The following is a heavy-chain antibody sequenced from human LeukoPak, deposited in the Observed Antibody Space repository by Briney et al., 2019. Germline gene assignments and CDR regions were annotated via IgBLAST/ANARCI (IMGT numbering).Heavy chain of an antibody. J-gene: IGHJ4*02. Sequence: GGSLRLSCAASGLTFSSYSMNWVRQAPGKGLEWVSYISSSSTIYYADSVKGRFTISRDNAKNSLYLQMNSLRAEDTAVYYCTRDGEEWLLPQPDYWGQGTLVTVSS. CDR2: ISSSSTI. D-gene: IGHD3-3*01. CDR3: TRDGEEWLLPQPDY. CDR1: GLTFSSYS. V-gene: IGHV3-48*01.